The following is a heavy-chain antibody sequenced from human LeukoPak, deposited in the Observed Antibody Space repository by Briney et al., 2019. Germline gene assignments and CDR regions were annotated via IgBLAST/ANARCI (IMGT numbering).Heavy chain of an antibody. D-gene: IGHD6-19*01. CDR2: INHSGST. CDR1: GGSFSGYY. V-gene: IGHV4-34*01. Sequence: PSETLSLTCAVHGGSFSGYYWSWIRQPPGKGLEWIGEINHSGSTNYNPSLKSRVTISVDTSKNQFSLKLSSVTAADTAVYYCARSIAVARIDYWGQGTLVTVSS. J-gene: IGHJ4*02. CDR3: ARSIAVARIDY.